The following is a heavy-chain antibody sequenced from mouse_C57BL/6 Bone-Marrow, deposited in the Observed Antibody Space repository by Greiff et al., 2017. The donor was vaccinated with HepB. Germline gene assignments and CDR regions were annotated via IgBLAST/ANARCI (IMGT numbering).Heavy chain of an antibody. Sequence: DVKLVESGGGLVKPGGSLKLSCAASGFTFSDYGMHWVRQAPEKGLEWVAYISSGSSTIYYADTVKGRFTISRDNAKNTLFLQMTSRRSEDTAMYYCAREVLRTWFAYWGQGTLVTVSA. CDR1: GFTFSDYG. CDR2: ISSGSSTI. CDR3: AREVLRTWFAY. J-gene: IGHJ3*01. V-gene: IGHV5-17*01. D-gene: IGHD1-1*01.